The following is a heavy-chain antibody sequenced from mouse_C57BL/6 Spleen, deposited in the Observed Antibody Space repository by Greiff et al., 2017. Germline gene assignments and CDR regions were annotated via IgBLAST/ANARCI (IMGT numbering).Heavy chain of an antibody. Sequence: QVQLQQSGAELVKPGASVKISCKASGYAFSSYWMNWVKQRPGKGLEWIGQIYPGDGDTNYNGKFKGKATLTADKSSSTAYMQLSSLTSEDSAVYFCARGGTTGVARSYWDFEVWGTEATGTVSS. CDR1: GYAFSSYW. CDR3: ARGGTTGVARSYWDFEV. J-gene: IGHJ1*03. D-gene: IGHD1-1*01. CDR2: IYPGDGDT. V-gene: IGHV1-80*01.